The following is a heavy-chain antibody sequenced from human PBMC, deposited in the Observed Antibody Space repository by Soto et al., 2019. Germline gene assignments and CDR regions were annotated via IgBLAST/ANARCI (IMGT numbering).Heavy chain of an antibody. V-gene: IGHV4-39*01. CDR2: IYNSGTT. CDR3: ARHKDCSGGSCNAVGYYYGLDV. D-gene: IGHD2-15*01. CDR1: GGSISSSSHH. J-gene: IGHJ6*02. Sequence: SETQSLTGTVSGGSISSSSHHRAWIRQPQGKGIEWIGRIYNSGTTYYNLPLKSRVTISVDTSKYQFSLRLSSVTAADTAVYYCARHKDCSGGSCNAVGYYYGLDVWGQGTTVT.